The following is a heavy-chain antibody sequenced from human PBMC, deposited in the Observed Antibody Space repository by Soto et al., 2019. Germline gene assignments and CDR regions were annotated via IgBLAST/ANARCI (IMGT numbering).Heavy chain of an antibody. J-gene: IGHJ4*02. CDR2: VSGSGDST. Sequence: EVQLLVSGGGLAQPGGSLRLFCAASGFTFSKYAMTWVRQAPGKGLECVSGVSGSGDSTHYADSVKGRFTISRDNSKNTLYLQMNSLRAEDTAVYYCTKMGAAGGGYPDYWGQGTLVTVSS. D-gene: IGHD5-12*01. CDR1: GFTFSKYA. CDR3: TKMGAAGGGYPDY. V-gene: IGHV3-23*01.